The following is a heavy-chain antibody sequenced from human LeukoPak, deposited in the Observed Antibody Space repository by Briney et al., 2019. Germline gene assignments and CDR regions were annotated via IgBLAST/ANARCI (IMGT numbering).Heavy chain of an antibody. CDR3: ARDSPTYYYDSSGYYPGAFDI. CDR2: ISGSGGST. Sequence: GGSLRLSCAASGFTFSSYAMSWVRQAPGKGLEWVSAISGSGGSTYYADSVKGRFTISRDNAKNSLYLQMNSLRAEDTAVYYCARDSPTYYYDSSGYYPGAFDIWGQGTMVTVSS. D-gene: IGHD3-22*01. V-gene: IGHV3-23*01. CDR1: GFTFSSYA. J-gene: IGHJ3*02.